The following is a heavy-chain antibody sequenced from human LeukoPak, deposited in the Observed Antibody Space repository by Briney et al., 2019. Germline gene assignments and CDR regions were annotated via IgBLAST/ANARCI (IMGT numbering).Heavy chain of an antibody. CDR3: ARDSPGYGAYVS. CDR1: GFTFSTYW. V-gene: IGHV3-7*01. D-gene: IGHD5-12*01. Sequence: PGGSLRPSCAASGFTFSTYWMTWVRQAPGKGLEWVANIKEDGSREYYVDSVKGRFIISRDNAKNSLYLQMDSLAAEDTAVYYCARDSPGYGAYVSWGQGTLVSVSS. J-gene: IGHJ1*01. CDR2: IKEDGSRE.